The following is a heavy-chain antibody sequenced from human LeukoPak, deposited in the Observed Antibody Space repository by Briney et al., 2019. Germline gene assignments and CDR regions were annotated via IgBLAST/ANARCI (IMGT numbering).Heavy chain of an antibody. Sequence: GGSLRLSCAASGFTFSSYEMNWVRQAPGKGLEWVSYISSSGSTIYYADSVKVRFTISRDNAKNSLYLQMNSLGAEDTAVYYCARALRGVVVVAATPYGYWGQGTLVTVSS. D-gene: IGHD2-15*01. CDR1: GFTFSSYE. J-gene: IGHJ4*02. CDR2: ISSSGSTI. V-gene: IGHV3-48*03. CDR3: ARALRGVVVVAATPYGY.